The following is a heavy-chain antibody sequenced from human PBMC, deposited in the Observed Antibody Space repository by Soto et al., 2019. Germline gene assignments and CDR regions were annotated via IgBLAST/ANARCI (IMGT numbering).Heavy chain of an antibody. V-gene: IGHV3-30*18. CDR1: GFTFSSYG. D-gene: IGHD1-26*01. Sequence: QVQLVESGGGVVQPGRSLRLSCVASGFTFSSYGMHWVRQAPGKGLEWVAIISYDGSNTYYADSVKGRFTISRDNSKNTLYLQMISLRAEDTSVYYCAKEGGLSGSYYIFSSYDFDYWGQGTLVTVSS. CDR2: ISYDGSNT. J-gene: IGHJ4*02. CDR3: AKEGGLSGSYYIFSSYDFDY.